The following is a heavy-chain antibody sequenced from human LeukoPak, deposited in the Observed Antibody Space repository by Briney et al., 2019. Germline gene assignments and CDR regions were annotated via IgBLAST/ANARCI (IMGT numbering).Heavy chain of an antibody. V-gene: IGHV4-39*01. CDR1: GGSISSSSYY. CDR3: ARSSSRVYYGMDV. CDR2: IYYSGST. D-gene: IGHD6-13*01. Sequence: SETLSLTCTVSGGSISSSSYYWGWIRQPPGKGLEWIGSIYYSGSTYDNPSLKSRVTKSVDTSKNQFSLKLSSVTAADTAVYYCARSSSRVYYGMDVWGQGTTVTVSS. J-gene: IGHJ6*02.